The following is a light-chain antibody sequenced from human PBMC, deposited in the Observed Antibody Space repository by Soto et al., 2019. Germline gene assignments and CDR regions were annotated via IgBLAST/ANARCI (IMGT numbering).Light chain of an antibody. Sequence: QSALTQPPSASGSPGQSVTISCTGTSSDVGGYNYVSWYQQHPGKAPKLMIYEVSKRPSGVPDRFSGSKSGNTASLTVSGLQREDEADYYCSSYAGSNNFVVVGGGTKLTVL. V-gene: IGLV2-8*01. CDR3: SSYAGSNNFVV. J-gene: IGLJ2*01. CDR1: SSDVGGYNY. CDR2: EVS.